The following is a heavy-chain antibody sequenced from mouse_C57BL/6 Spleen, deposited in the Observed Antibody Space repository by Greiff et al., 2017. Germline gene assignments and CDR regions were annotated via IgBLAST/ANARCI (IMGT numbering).Heavy chain of an antibody. D-gene: IGHD2-4*01. CDR1: GYTFTDYY. CDR3: ARSSYDSFAY. J-gene: IGHJ3*01. V-gene: IGHV1-26*01. Sequence: EVQLQQSGPELVKPGASVKISCKASGYTFTDYYMNWVKQSHGKSLEWIGDINPNNGGTSYNQKFKGKATLTVDKSSSTAYMELRSLTSEDSAVYCCARSSYDSFAYWGQGTLVTVSA. CDR2: INPNNGGT.